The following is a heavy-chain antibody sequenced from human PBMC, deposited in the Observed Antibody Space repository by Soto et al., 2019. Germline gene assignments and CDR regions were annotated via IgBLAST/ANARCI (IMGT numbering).Heavy chain of an antibody. CDR2: FDPEDGET. J-gene: IGHJ4*02. Sequence: ASVKVSCKVSGYTLTELSMHWVRQAPGKGLEWMGGFDPEDGETIYAQKFQGRVTMTEDTSTDTAYMELSSLRSEDTAVYYCATARYYYDSSGYYKGTDYFDYWGQGTLVTVSS. D-gene: IGHD3-22*01. V-gene: IGHV1-24*01. CDR3: ATARYYYDSSGYYKGTDYFDY. CDR1: GYTLTELS.